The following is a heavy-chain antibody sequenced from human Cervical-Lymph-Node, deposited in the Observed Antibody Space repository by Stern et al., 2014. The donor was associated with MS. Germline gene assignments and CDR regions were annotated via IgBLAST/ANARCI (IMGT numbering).Heavy chain of an antibody. CDR1: GYNFNIYW. Sequence: DQLVQSGAAVKKPGESLKLSCKGSGYNFNIYWIVWGRHMPGEGLEWMGLIYPGNSDTTYSPSFQVHVTISADKSISTAYLQWSSLKASDTAMYYCARVRGHFGYDAFDIWGQGTMITVSS. D-gene: IGHD3-10*01. V-gene: IGHV5-51*01. CDR3: ARVRGHFGYDAFDI. J-gene: IGHJ3*02. CDR2: IYPGNSDT.